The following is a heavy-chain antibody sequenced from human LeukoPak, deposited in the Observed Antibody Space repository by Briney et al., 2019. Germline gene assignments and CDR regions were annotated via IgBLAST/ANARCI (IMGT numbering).Heavy chain of an antibody. V-gene: IGHV3-23*01. CDR1: GFTFSDHA. CDR2: ISNSGGRT. D-gene: IGHD5-12*01. CDR3: AKSYNGYESKPDY. J-gene: IGHJ4*02. Sequence: PGGSLRLSCAASGFTFSDHAMSWVRQAPGKGLEWVSSISNSGGRTFYTDSVKGRFTISRDNSKITLYLQMNSLRAEDTAVYYCAKSYNGYESKPDYWGQGTLVTVSS.